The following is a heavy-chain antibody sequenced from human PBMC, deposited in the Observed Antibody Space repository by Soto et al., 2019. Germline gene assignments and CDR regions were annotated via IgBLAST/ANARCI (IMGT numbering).Heavy chain of an antibody. CDR3: ARAVIAVAGMGNRIDY. Sequence: QVQLVQSGAEVKDPGAPVKVSCKAPGYTFTGYGISWVRQAPGQGLEWMGWISAYNGNTNYAQKLQGRVTMTTDTSTSTAYMELRSLGSDDTAVYYCARAVIAVAGMGNRIDYWGQGTLVTVSS. D-gene: IGHD6-19*01. V-gene: IGHV1-18*01. CDR2: ISAYNGNT. CDR1: GYTFTGYG. J-gene: IGHJ4*02.